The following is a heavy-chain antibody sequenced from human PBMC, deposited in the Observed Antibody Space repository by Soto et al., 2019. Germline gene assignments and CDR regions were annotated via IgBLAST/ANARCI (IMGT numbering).Heavy chain of an antibody. V-gene: IGHV4-59*01. CDR3: ARVGYSYEYYYYYYGMDV. CDR2: IYYSGST. J-gene: IGHJ6*02. CDR1: GGSISSYY. D-gene: IGHD5-18*01. Sequence: PSETLSLTCTVSGGSISSYYWSWIRQPPGKGLEWIGYIYYSGSTNYNPSLKSRVTISVDTSKNQFSLKLSSVTAADTAVYYCARVGYSYEYYYYYYGMDVWGQGTTVTVSS.